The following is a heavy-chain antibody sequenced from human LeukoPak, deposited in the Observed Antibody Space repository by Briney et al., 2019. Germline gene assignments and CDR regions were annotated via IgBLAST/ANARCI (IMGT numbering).Heavy chain of an antibody. CDR3: AKTRFRVATIGEFDY. J-gene: IGHJ4*02. CDR2: ISGSGGST. Sequence: PGGSLRLSCAASGVITSSYAMSWVRQAPGKGLEWVSAISGSGGSTYYADSVKGRFTISRDNSKNTLYLQMNSLRAEDTAVYYCAKTRFRVATIGEFDYWGQGTLVTVSS. D-gene: IGHD5-12*01. V-gene: IGHV3-23*01. CDR1: GVITSSYA.